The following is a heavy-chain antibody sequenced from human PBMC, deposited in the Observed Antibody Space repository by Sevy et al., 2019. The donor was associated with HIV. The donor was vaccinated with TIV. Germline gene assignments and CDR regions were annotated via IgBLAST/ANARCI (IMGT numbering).Heavy chain of an antibody. Sequence: ASVKVSCKASGYTFTGYFIHWVRQAPGQGLEWMGWINPNSGDTNYAQMFQGRVTVTRDTSINTAYMELSRLRSDDTAVYYCASPGGYRYGSLLDYWGQGTLVTVSS. J-gene: IGHJ4*02. CDR2: INPNSGDT. V-gene: IGHV1-2*02. CDR3: ASPGGYRYGSLLDY. CDR1: GYTFTGYF. D-gene: IGHD5-18*01.